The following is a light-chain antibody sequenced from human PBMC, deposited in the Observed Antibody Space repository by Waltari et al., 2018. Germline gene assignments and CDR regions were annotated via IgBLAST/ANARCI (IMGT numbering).Light chain of an antibody. V-gene: IGLV1-47*01. J-gene: IGLJ3*02. CDR3: ATWDGSLTAWV. CDR1: TSNIGRTS. CDR2: RNN. Sequence: QSVLTQPPSASGTPGQRVTIPCSGGTSNIGRTSVYWYQQFPGTAPKLLVYRNNERPSGVPDRISGSKSGTSASLAISGLRSEDEADYYCATWDGSLTAWVFGRGTKLTVL.